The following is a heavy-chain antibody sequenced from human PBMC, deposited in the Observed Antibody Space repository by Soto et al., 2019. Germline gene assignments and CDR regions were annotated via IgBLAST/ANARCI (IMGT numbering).Heavy chain of an antibody. J-gene: IGHJ4*02. V-gene: IGHV1-69*13. CDR3: ASGDRSRGYFDH. D-gene: IGHD6-13*01. CDR2: IIPLFGTA. CDR1: GGTFSSYY. Sequence: ASVKVSCKASGGTFSSYYISWVRQAPGQGLEWMAGIIPLFGTANYAQKFQGRVTITADESTSTAFMELSSLRSDDTAMYYCASGDRSRGYFDHWGQGTLVTVSS.